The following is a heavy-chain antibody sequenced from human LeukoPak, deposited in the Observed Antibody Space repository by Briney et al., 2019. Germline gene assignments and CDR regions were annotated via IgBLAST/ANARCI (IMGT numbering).Heavy chain of an antibody. V-gene: IGHV1-2*02. CDR1: GYIFRNYY. CDR3: ARDVYCSSTSCSLTDY. CDR2: INPESGDT. Sequence: GASVKVSCEASGYIFRNYYLHWLRQAPGQGPEWIGWINPESGDTDYALKFQGRVILTTDTSIDTVYMELSRLRSDDTAVYYCARDVYCSSTSCSLTDYWGQGTLVTVSS. J-gene: IGHJ4*02. D-gene: IGHD2-2*01.